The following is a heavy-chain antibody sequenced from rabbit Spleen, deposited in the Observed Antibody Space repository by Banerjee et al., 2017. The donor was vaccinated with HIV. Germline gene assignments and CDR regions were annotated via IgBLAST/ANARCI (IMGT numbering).Heavy chain of an antibody. CDR3: ARDPATNRNL. D-gene: IGHD1-1*01. V-gene: IGHV1S7*01. CDR1: GFDFTNYY. J-gene: IGHJ4*01. CDR2: IYAARGST. Sequence: QLTETGGGLVQPGGSLTLSCKASGFDFTNYYISWVRQAPGKGLEWIGIIYAARGSTDYASWVNGRFTISSDNAQSTVDLKMTSLTAADTATYFCARDPATNRNLWGPGTLVTVS.